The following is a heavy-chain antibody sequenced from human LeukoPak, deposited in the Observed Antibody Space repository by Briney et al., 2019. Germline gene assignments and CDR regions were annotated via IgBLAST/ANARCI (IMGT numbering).Heavy chain of an antibody. CDR1: GFTVSSNC. D-gene: IGHD6-19*01. J-gene: IGHJ5*02. CDR3: AGGALYSSGWLNRFDP. Sequence: GGSLRLSCAASGFTVSSNCMSWVRQAPGKGLEWVAVIYSSGNTKYADSVKGRFTISRDNSKNTLYLDMNSLRAEDTAVYYCAGGALYSSGWLNRFDPWGQGTLVTVSS. CDR2: IYSSGNT. V-gene: IGHV3-53*01.